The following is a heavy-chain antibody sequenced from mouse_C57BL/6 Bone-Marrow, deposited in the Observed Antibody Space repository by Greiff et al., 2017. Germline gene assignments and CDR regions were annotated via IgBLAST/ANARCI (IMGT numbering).Heavy chain of an antibody. CDR1: GYAFSSSW. Sequence: VQLQQSGPELVKPGASVKISCKASGYAFSSSWMNWVKQRPGKGLEWIGRIYPGDGDTNYNGKFKGKATLTADKSSSTAYMQLSSLTSEDSAVYYCARWGWLLPMDYWGQGTSVTVSS. CDR2: IYPGDGDT. CDR3: ARWGWLLPMDY. D-gene: IGHD2-3*01. V-gene: IGHV1-82*01. J-gene: IGHJ4*01.